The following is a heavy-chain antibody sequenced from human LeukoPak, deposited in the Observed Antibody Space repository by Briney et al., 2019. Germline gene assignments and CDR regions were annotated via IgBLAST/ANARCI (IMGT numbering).Heavy chain of an antibody. CDR1: GFTFGHYW. V-gene: IGHV3-7*01. J-gene: IGHJ4*02. Sequence: GGSLRLSCAASGFTFGHYWMSWVRQTPGMGLEWVANIKQDERDTYYMDSVKGRFIISRDNAKNSLYLQMNSLRAEDTAVYYCAIQHYGILDYWGQGILVTVSS. CDR2: IKQDERDT. CDR3: AIQHYGILDY. D-gene: IGHD3-10*01.